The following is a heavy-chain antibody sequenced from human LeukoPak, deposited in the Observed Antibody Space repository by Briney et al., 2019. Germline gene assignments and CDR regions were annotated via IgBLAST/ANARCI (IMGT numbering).Heavy chain of an antibody. CDR1: GGSISICY. V-gene: IGHV4-59*01. CDR3: ARDPRAIAVAGTGAY. D-gene: IGHD6-19*01. Sequence: SETLSLTCTVSGGSISICYWSWIRQPPGKGLEWIGYIYYSGSTNYNPTLKSRVTIAVGTSKNQFSLKLSSVTAADTAVYYCARDPRAIAVAGTGAYWGQGTLITVSS. CDR2: IYYSGST. J-gene: IGHJ4*02.